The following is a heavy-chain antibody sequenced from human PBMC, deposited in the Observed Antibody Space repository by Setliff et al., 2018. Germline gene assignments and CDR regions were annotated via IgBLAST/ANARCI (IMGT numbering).Heavy chain of an antibody. CDR3: ARAAGYSSSWYHYYYGMDV. D-gene: IGHD6-13*01. CDR2: IFHTGAA. Sequence: SETLSLTCTVSGYSISSGHYWGWIRQSPGKGLDWIGSIFHTGAAYYNPSLESRFTISVDTSKNQFSLKLNSVTAADTAVYYCARAAGYSSSWYHYYYGMDVWGQGTTVTVSS. CDR1: GYSISSGHY. J-gene: IGHJ6*02. V-gene: IGHV4-38-2*02.